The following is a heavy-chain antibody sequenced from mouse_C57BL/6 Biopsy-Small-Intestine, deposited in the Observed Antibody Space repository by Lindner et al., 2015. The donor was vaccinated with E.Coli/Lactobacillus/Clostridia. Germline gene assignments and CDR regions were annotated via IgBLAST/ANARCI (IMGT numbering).Heavy chain of an antibody. J-gene: IGHJ3*01. CDR2: IYPGDGDT. D-gene: IGHD4-1*01. CDR1: GYAFSSYW. Sequence: VQLQESGAELVKPGASVKISCKASGYAFSSYWMNWVKQRPGKGLEWIGQIYPGDGDTNYNGKFKGKATLTADKSSSTAYMQLSSLTSEDSAVYFCARERETGTAWFAYWGQGTLVTVSA. V-gene: IGHV1-80*01. CDR3: ARERETGTAWFAY.